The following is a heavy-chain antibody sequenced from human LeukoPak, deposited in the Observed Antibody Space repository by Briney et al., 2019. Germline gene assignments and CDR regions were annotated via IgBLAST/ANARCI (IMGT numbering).Heavy chain of an antibody. CDR2: IIPIFGTA. CDR1: GGTFSSYA. CDR3: ARMSGYCSGDSCYGNNWFDP. J-gene: IGHJ5*02. Sequence: SVKVSCKASGGTFSSYAITWVRQAPGQGLEWMGGIIPIFGTANYAQKFQGRVTITADESTSTAYMELSRLTSEDTAVYYCARMSGYCSGDSCYGNNWFDPWGQGTLVTVSS. D-gene: IGHD2-15*01. V-gene: IGHV1-69*01.